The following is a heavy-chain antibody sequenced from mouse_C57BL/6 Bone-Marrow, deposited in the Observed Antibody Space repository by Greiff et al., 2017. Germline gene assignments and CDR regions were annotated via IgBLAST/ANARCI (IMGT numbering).Heavy chain of an antibody. CDR2: INPGSGGT. D-gene: IGHD2-1*01. Sequence: QVQLQQSGAELVRPGTSVKVSCKASGYAFTNYLIEWVKQRPGQGLEWIGVINPGSGGTNYNEKFKGKATLTSDKSSSTAYMQLRSLTSEDSAVYFCARSGGNYNWYFDVWGTGTTVTVAS. CDR1: GYAFTNYL. V-gene: IGHV1-54*01. CDR3: ARSGGNYNWYFDV. J-gene: IGHJ1*03.